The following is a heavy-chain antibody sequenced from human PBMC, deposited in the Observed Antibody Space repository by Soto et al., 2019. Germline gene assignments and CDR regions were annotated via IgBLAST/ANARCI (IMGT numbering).Heavy chain of an antibody. CDR2: IIPILGIA. J-gene: IGHJ6*03. Sequence: ASVKVSCKASGGTFSSYTISWVRQAPGQGLEWMGRIIPILGIANYAQKFQGRVTITADKSTSTAYMELSSLRSEDTAVYYCARGRQYQRKFSGYYYYMDVWGKGTTVTVSS. CDR1: GGTFSSYT. V-gene: IGHV1-69*02. D-gene: IGHD2-2*01. CDR3: ARGRQYQRKFSGYYYYMDV.